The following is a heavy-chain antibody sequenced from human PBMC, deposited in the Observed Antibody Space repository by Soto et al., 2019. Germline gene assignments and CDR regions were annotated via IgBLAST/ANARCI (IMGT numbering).Heavy chain of an antibody. V-gene: IGHV3-7*03. J-gene: IGHJ4*02. Sequence: GGSLRLSCEASGFSFSSYWMNWVRQAPGKGLEWVAIIKKDGSVKYYVDSAKGRFTISRDNAKNSLYLQMNGPRAEDTAVYYCAGGSGWLIDYWGRGTLVTVSS. CDR1: GFSFSSYW. D-gene: IGHD6-19*01. CDR2: IKKDGSVK. CDR3: AGGSGWLIDY.